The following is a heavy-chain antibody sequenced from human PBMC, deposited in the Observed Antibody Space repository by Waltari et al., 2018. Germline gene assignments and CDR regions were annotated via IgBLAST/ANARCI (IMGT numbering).Heavy chain of an antibody. Sequence: QVQLQESGPGLVKPSETLSLTCTVSGGSLSSYYWSWIRQPPGKGLEWIGYIYYSGSTNYNPSLKRRVTISVDTSKNQFSLKLSSVTAADTAVYYCARSDYYDSRMDVWGQGTTVTVSS. CDR1: GGSLSSYY. V-gene: IGHV4-59*01. CDR3: ARSDYYDSRMDV. D-gene: IGHD3-22*01. J-gene: IGHJ6*02. CDR2: IYYSGST.